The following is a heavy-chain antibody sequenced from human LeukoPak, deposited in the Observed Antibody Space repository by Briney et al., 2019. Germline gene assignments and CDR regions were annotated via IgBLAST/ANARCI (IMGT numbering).Heavy chain of an antibody. J-gene: IGHJ6*04. D-gene: IGHD2-15*01. CDR2: INHSGST. Sequence: PSETLSLTCAVYGGSFSGYYWSWIRQPPGKGLEWIGEINHSGSTNYNPSLKSRVTISVDTSKNQFSLKLSSVTAADTAVHYCARGQYCSGGSCYRRGYGMDVWGKGTTVTVSS. V-gene: IGHV4-34*01. CDR3: ARGQYCSGGSCYRRGYGMDV. CDR1: GGSFSGYY.